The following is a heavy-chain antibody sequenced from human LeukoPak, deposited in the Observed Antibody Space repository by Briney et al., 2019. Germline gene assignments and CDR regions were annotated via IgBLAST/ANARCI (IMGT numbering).Heavy chain of an antibody. Sequence: PGGSLRLSCAASGFTFSSYWMSWVRQAPGKGLEWVANIKQDGSEKYYVDSVKGRFAISRDNAKNSLYLQMNSLRAEDTAVYYCAREARNNWNYGVDYYYYYYMDVWGKGTTVTVSS. J-gene: IGHJ6*03. D-gene: IGHD1-7*01. CDR1: GFTFSSYW. CDR2: IKQDGSEK. CDR3: AREARNNWNYGVDYYYYYYMDV. V-gene: IGHV3-7*01.